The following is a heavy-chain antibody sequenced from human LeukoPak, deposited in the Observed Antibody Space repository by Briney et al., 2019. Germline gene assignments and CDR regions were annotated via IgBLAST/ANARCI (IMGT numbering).Heavy chain of an antibody. V-gene: IGHV3-7*01. D-gene: IGHD3-16*02. CDR3: ARDKRDYDYVWGSYRYASEDYFDY. Sequence: GGSLRLSCAASGFTFSRYWMTWVRQAPGKGLEWVANIKQDGTEQYYVDSVKGRFTISRDNAKNSLYLQMNSLRAEDTAVYYCARDKRDYDYVWGSYRYASEDYFDYWGQGTLVTVSS. J-gene: IGHJ4*02. CDR1: GFTFSRYW. CDR2: IKQDGTEQ.